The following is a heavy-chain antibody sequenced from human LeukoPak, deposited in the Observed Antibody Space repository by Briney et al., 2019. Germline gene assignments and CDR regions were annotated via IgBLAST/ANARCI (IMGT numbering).Heavy chain of an antibody. CDR2: ISYDETNK. V-gene: IGHV3-30-3*01. CDR1: GFTFSHYA. J-gene: IGHJ4*02. CDR3: ARDSPPDY. Sequence: GGSLRLSCAASGFTFSHYAMNWVRQAPGKGLEWVAFISYDETNKYYADSVKGRFTVSRDNSKNTMYLRMNSLRTEDTAVYYCARDSPPDYWGQGALVTVSS.